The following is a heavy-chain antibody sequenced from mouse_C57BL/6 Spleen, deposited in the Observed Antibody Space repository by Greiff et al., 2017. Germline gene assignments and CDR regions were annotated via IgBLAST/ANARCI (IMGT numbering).Heavy chain of an antibody. CDR3: ARDDYAWFAY. CDR2: INPSSGYT. CDR1: GYTFTSYW. V-gene: IGHV1-7*01. Sequence: QVHVKQSGAELAKPGASVKLSCKASGYTFTSYWMHWVKQRPGQGLEWIGYINPSSGYTKYNQKFKDKATLTADKSSSTAYMQLSSLTYADSAVYYCARDDYAWFAYWGQGTLVTVSA. D-gene: IGHD2-4*01. J-gene: IGHJ3*01.